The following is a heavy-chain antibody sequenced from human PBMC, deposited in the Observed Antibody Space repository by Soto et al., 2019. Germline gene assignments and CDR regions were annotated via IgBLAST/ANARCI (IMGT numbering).Heavy chain of an antibody. Sequence: EVQLEESGGGLVQPGGSLRLACAGSGFKFSSYEMNWVRQAPGKGLEWLSFILHSGDIIYYADSVKGRFTTSRDNAKNLRYLHMNTLRVEDTAIYYCATRLSVSYGPLFDQWGQGTLVTVSS. D-gene: IGHD3-16*01. CDR3: ATRLSVSYGPLFDQ. CDR1: GFKFSSYE. V-gene: IGHV3-48*03. J-gene: IGHJ4*02. CDR2: ILHSGDII.